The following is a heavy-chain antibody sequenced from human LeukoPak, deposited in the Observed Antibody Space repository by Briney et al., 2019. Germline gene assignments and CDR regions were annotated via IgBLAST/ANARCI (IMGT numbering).Heavy chain of an antibody. V-gene: IGHV3-33*01. CDR1: GFTFSNYG. J-gene: IGHJ4*02. D-gene: IGHD4-23*01. CDR2: IWYDGSNK. CDR3: ARGLMMTTVVTHFDY. Sequence: GGSLRLSCSASGFTFSNYGMHWVRQAPGKGLEWVAVIWYDGSNKYYADSVKGRFTISRDNSKNTMFLQMNRLRVEDTAVYYCARGLMMTTVVTHFDYWGQGTLVTVSS.